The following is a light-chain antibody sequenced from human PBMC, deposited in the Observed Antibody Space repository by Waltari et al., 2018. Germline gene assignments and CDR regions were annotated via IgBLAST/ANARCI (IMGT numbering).Light chain of an antibody. J-gene: IGLJ1*01. V-gene: IGLV2-14*03. CDR1: GNDVGGYNY. CDR3: SSYTGRSTLI. Sequence: QSALTQPASVSGSSGQSITISCTGTGNDVGGYNYVSWYQQHPGKAPQLVIYDVSDRPSGVANRVSGAKSGDTASLAICGLQPEDEADYYCSSYTGRSTLILGTGTKVTVL. CDR2: DVS.